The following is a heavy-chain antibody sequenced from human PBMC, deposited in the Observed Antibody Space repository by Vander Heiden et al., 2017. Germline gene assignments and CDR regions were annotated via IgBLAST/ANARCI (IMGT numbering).Heavy chain of an antibody. D-gene: IGHD4-4*01. Sequence: LESGGGLVQPGGSLRLSCAASEFTFRNYAMSWVRQAPGQGLEWVSTISPSGRSTYYADSVKGRFTISRDNSKNTLSLQMNSLRAEDTAVYYCARGNDYSNFDWFFDLWGRGTLITVSS. CDR1: EFTFRNYA. CDR2: ISPSGRST. V-gene: IGHV3-23*01. J-gene: IGHJ2*01. CDR3: ARGNDYSNFDWFFDL.